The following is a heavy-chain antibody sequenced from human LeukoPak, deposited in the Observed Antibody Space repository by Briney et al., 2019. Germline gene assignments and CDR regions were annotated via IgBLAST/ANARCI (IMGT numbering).Heavy chain of an antibody. J-gene: IGHJ4*02. CDR3: ARGTAYYGSGSLPDY. V-gene: IGHV3-13*01. D-gene: IGHD3-10*01. CDR1: GFTFSSYD. CDR2: IGTAGDT. Sequence: PGGSLRLSCAASGFTFSSYDMHWVRQATGKGLEWVSAIGTAGDTYYPGSVKGRFTISRENAKNSLYLQMNSLRAGDTAVYYRARGTAYYGSGSLPDYWGQGTLVTVSS.